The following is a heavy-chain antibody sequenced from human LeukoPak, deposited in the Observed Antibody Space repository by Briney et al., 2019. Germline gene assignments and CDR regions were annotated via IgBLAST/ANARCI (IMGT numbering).Heavy chain of an antibody. CDR2: IYHSGST. CDR1: GYSISSGYY. D-gene: IGHD3-10*01. Sequence: SETLSLTCAVSGYSISSGYYWGWIRQPPGKWMEWIGSIYHSGSTYYNPSLKSRVTISVDTSKNQFSLKLSSVTAADTAVYYCARQTSYYSGSGSYYPGYYFDYWGQGTLVTVSS. CDR3: ARQTSYYSGSGSYYPGYYFDY. V-gene: IGHV4-38-2*01. J-gene: IGHJ4*02.